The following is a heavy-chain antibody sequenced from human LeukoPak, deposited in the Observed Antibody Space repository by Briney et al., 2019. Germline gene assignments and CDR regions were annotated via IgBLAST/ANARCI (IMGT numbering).Heavy chain of an antibody. D-gene: IGHD3-10*01. CDR2: INHSGST. J-gene: IGHJ4*02. Sequence: KPSETLSLTCAVYGGSFSGYYWSWIRQPPGKGLEWIGEINHSGSTNHNPSLKSRVTISVDTSKNQFSLKLSFVTAADTAVYYCASAPTYGSGSPYFDSWGQGTLVTVSS. V-gene: IGHV4-34*01. CDR1: GGSFSGYY. CDR3: ASAPTYGSGSPYFDS.